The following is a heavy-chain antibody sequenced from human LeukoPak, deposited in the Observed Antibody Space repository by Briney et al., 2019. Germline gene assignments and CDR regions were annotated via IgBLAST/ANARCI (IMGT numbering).Heavy chain of an antibody. Sequence: SETLSLTCTVSGGSISSGGYYWSWIRQHPGKGLEWIGYIYYSGSTNYNPSLKSRVTISVDTSKNQFSLKLSSVTAADTAVYYCARAGTYYYDSSGYLLYYFDYWGQGTLVTVSS. V-gene: IGHV4-61*08. CDR3: ARAGTYYYDSSGYLLYYFDY. J-gene: IGHJ4*02. D-gene: IGHD3-22*01. CDR1: GGSISSGGYY. CDR2: IYYSGST.